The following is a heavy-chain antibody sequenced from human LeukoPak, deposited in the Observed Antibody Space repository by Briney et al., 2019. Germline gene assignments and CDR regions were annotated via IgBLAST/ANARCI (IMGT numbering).Heavy chain of an antibody. V-gene: IGHV4-39*01. Sequence: SETLSLSCTVPGGSIRSSSYYWGWIRQPPGKGLEWIGSIYYSGSTYYNPSLKSRVNISVDTSKDQFSLRLTSVTAADTAVYYCVSDSSGYYQYDYWGQGTLVTVSS. CDR2: IYYSGST. D-gene: IGHD3-22*01. CDR1: GGSIRSSSYY. CDR3: VSDSSGYYQYDY. J-gene: IGHJ4*02.